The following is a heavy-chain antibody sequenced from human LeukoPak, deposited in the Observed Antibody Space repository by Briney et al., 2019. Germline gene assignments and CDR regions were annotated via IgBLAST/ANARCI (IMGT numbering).Heavy chain of an antibody. CDR2: INPSSGST. Sequence: ASVKVSCTASGYTFTIYYMHWVRQAPGQGLEWMGIINPSSGSTSYAQKFQGRVTMTRDTSTSTVYMELSSLRSEDTAVYYCARGLRDYVDYWGQGTLVTVSS. D-gene: IGHD3-16*01. CDR1: GYTFTIYY. CDR3: ARGLRDYVDY. J-gene: IGHJ4*02. V-gene: IGHV1-46*01.